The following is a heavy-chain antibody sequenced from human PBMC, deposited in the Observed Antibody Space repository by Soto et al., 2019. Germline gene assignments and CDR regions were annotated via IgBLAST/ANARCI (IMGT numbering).Heavy chain of an antibody. Sequence: QLQLQESGPGLVKPSETLSLTCSVSGGSISTFHWSWIRQPPGKGPEWIGYVYYTGSTNYNPSFTSRVTISVDTSKNQFSLKLTSVTAADTAVYYCVRWVGHFDFWGQGTLVTVSS. J-gene: IGHJ4*02. CDR1: GGSISTFH. V-gene: IGHV4-59*03. CDR2: VYYTGST. CDR3: VRWVGHFDF. D-gene: IGHD1-26*01.